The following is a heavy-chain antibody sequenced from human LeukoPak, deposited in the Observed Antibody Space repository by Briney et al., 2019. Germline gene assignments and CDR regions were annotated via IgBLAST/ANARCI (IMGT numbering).Heavy chain of an antibody. V-gene: IGHV3-23*01. CDR1: GFAFSIHD. CDR3: VKGFHFDW. Sequence: GGSLRLSCVVSGFAFSIHDMSWGRQAPGKGPEWVSGISGRGTDTYYRDSVKGRFTISRDTSKNTLYMQMNNLRVEDTALYYCVKGFHFDWWGQGTLVTVSS. J-gene: IGHJ4*02. CDR2: ISGRGTDT.